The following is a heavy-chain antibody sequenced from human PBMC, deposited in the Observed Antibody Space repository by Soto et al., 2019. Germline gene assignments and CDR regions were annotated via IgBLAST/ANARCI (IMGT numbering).Heavy chain of an antibody. Sequence: EVQLLESGGGLVQPGGSLRLSCAVSGFSFSTYAMSWVRQAPGKGLEWVSGISAGGGNTYYADSVRGRFTISRDNSKDTLYLQITRVRAQDTAFYYCAKHAEYQLVSWFDPWGQGTLVTVSS. D-gene: IGHD2-2*01. CDR3: AKHAEYQLVSWFDP. J-gene: IGHJ5*02. CDR2: ISAGGGNT. V-gene: IGHV3-23*01. CDR1: GFSFSTYA.